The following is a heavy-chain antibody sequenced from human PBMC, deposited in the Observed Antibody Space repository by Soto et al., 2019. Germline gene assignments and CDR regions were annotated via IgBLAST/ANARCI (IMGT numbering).Heavy chain of an antibody. CDR3: ATGRGSSTYYYYSGAYYSYYCMDV. D-gene: IGHD2-2*01. V-gene: IGHV1-24*01. J-gene: IGHJ6*04. Sequence: GSVKVSCKVSGYALTELSMHWVRQAPGKGLEWMGGFDPEDGETIYAQKFQGRVTMTEDTSTDTAYMELSSLRSEDTAVYYCATGRGSSTYYYYSGAYYSYYCMDVWGKGTT. CDR2: FDPEDGET. CDR1: GYALTELS.